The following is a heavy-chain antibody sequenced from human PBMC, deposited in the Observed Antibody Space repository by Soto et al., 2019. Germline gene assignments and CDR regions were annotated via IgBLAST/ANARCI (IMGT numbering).Heavy chain of an antibody. CDR2: ISSSSSPI. CDR1: GFTFSSND. V-gene: IGHV3-48*01. CDR3: ARALGKDESPGIAAAGIEVYGMDV. J-gene: IGHJ6*02. Sequence: GGSLRLSCAAAGFTFSSNDMNWVRQAPGKGLEWVSYISSSSSPIYYADSVRGRFTISRDNAKNSLYLQMNSLRAEDTAVYYCARALGKDESPGIAAAGIEVYGMDVWGQGTTVTVSS. D-gene: IGHD6-13*01.